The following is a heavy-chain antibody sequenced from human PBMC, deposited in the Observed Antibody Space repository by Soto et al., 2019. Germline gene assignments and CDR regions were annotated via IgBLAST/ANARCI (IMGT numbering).Heavy chain of an antibody. D-gene: IGHD2-2*01. CDR3: ARGGQYCSSTSCYESYYFDY. Sequence: VQLVESGGGVVQPGRSLRLSCAASGFTFSSYGMHWVRQAPGKGLEWVAVIWYDGSNKYYADSVKGRFTISRDNSKNTLYLQMNSLRAEDTAVYYCARGGQYCSSTSCYESYYFDYWGQGTLVTVSS. J-gene: IGHJ4*02. V-gene: IGHV3-33*01. CDR2: IWYDGSNK. CDR1: GFTFSSYG.